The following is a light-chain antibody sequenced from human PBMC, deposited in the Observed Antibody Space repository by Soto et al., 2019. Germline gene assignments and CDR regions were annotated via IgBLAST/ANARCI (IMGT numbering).Light chain of an antibody. Sequence: DIQMTQSPSSLSASVGDRVTITCQASADITNYLSWYQQKPGKAPDLLIYGASNLETGVPSRFSGGGSGIDFTFTISILQPADIGTYYSQQDEKLPLTFVPGTKV. CDR2: GAS. CDR3: QQDEKLPLT. V-gene: IGKV1-33*01. CDR1: ADITNY. J-gene: IGKJ3*01.